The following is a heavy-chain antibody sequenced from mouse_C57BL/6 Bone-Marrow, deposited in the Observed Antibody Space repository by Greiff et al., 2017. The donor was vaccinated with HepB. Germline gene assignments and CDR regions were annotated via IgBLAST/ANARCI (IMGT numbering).Heavy chain of an antibody. V-gene: IGHV1-69*01. D-gene: IGHD1-1*01. CDR1: GYTFTSYW. J-gene: IGHJ2*01. Sequence: QVQLQQPGAELVMPGASVKLSCKASGYTFTSYWMHWVKQRPGQGLEWIGEIDPSDSYTNYNQKFKGKSTLTVDKSSSTAYMQLSSLTSEDSAVYYCARSAYCGSILDYWGQGTTLTVSS. CDR2: IDPSDSYT. CDR3: ARSAYCGSILDY.